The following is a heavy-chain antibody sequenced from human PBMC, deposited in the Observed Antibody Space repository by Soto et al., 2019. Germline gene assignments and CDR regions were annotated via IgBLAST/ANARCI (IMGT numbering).Heavy chain of an antibody. CDR2: SSWNSGSI. CDR1: GFTFDDYA. V-gene: IGHV3-9*01. J-gene: IGHJ4*02. CDR3: AKDRGLVLSFYFDY. D-gene: IGHD2-8*01. Sequence: EVQLVESGGGLVQPGRSLRLSCAASGFTFDDYAMHWVRQAQRKGLEWVSGSSWNSGSIGYADAVKGRFTISRDNAKNSLYLQMNSLRAEDTALYYCAKDRGLVLSFYFDYWGQRTLVNVSS.